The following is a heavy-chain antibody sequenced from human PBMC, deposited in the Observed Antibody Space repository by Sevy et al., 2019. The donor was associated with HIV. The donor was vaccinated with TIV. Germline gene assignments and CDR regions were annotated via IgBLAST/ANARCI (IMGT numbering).Heavy chain of an antibody. Sequence: GGSLRLSCAASGLTLSNAWMAWVRQALGKGLEWVGRIRRETGGGTTDFAAFAKGKFTISRDDPKNTLYLQMNSLKTEDTAVYYCAIDHRRDGMIVVPFEKWGLGPLVTVSS. J-gene: IGHJ4*02. CDR3: AIDHRRDGMIVVPFEK. D-gene: IGHD3-22*01. V-gene: IGHV3-15*01. CDR2: IRRETGGGTT. CDR1: GLTLSNAW.